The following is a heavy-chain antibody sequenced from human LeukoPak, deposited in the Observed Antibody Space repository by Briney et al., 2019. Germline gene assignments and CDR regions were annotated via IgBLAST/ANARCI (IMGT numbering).Heavy chain of an antibody. Sequence: SETLSLTCTVSVDSISSYYWSWTRQPPGKGLEWIGHIYYTGSTNYNPSLKSRVTISVDTSKNQFSLKLSSVTAADTAVYYCARGSTRVFYYWGQGTLVTVSS. V-gene: IGHV4-59*01. CDR1: VDSISSYY. J-gene: IGHJ4*02. CDR3: ARGSTRVFYY. CDR2: IYYTGST. D-gene: IGHD2-2*01.